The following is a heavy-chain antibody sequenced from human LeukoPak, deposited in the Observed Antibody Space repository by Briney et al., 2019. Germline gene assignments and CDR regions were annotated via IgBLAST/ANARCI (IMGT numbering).Heavy chain of an antibody. V-gene: IGHV3-30-3*01. D-gene: IGHD3-3*01. J-gene: IGHJ6*02. Sequence: GTSLRLSCAASGFTVSSYGIHWVRQAPGKGLEWVAVISYDGINKYYADSVKGRFTISRDNSKNTLYLQMSSLRAEDTAVYYCARDSRFLEWLLPPLVGMDVWGRGTTVTVSS. CDR3: ARDSRFLEWLLPPLVGMDV. CDR2: ISYDGINK. CDR1: GFTVSSYG.